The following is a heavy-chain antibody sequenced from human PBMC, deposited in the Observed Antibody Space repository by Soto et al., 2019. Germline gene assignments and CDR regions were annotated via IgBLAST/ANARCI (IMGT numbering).Heavy chain of an antibody. V-gene: IGHV1-2*02. D-gene: IGHD2-15*01. CDR2: INPNSGGT. J-gene: IGHJ6*02. CDR3: AREYGGWYGMDV. CDR1: GYTFTGYY. Sequence: AASVKVSCKASGYTFTGYYMHWVRQAPGQGLEWMGWINPNSGGTNYAQKFQGRVTMTRDTSISTAYMELSRLRSDDTAVYYCAREYGGWYGMDVWGQGTTVTVSS.